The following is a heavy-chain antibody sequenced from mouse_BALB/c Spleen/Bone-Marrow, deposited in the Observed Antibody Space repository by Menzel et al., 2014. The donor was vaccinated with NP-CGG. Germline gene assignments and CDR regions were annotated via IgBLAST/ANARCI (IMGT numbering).Heavy chain of an antibody. V-gene: IGHV1-4*01. CDR2: INPGSGYT. J-gene: IGHJ1*01. D-gene: IGHD1-1*01. CDR1: GYTFTTYT. CDR3: EKGLIYYYGRRDGYFDV. Sequence: VKLVESGAELARPGASVKMSCKTSGYTFTTYTMHWVKQRPGQGLEWIGYINPGSGYTNYNQKFKDKATLTADKASSTAYMQLSSRTSEDYAVYYCEKGLIYYYGRRDGYFDVWGAGTTVTVSS.